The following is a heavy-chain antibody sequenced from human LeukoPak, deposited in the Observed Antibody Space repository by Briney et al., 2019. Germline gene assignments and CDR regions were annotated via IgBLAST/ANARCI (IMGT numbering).Heavy chain of an antibody. J-gene: IGHJ4*02. CDR3: ARGPAGEVSDYFDY. CDR2: IWYDGSDK. Sequence: PGRSLRLSCAASGFTFSSYGMHWVRQAPGKGLEWVAVIWYDGSDKYYADSVKGRFTISRDNSKNTLYLQMNSLRAEDTAVYYCARGPAGEVSDYFDYWGQGTLVTVSS. D-gene: IGHD1-26*01. V-gene: IGHV3-33*01. CDR1: GFTFSSYG.